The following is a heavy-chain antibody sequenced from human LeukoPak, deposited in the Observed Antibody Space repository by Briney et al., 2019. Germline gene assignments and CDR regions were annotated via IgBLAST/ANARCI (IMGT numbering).Heavy chain of an antibody. D-gene: IGHD4-11*01. V-gene: IGHV1-2*02. CDR1: GYTFTGYY. CDR2: INPNSGGT. J-gene: IGHJ4*02. CDR3: ARWMATVTTPDY. Sequence: ASVKVSCKPSGYTFTGYYLHWIRQAPGQGLEWMGWINPNSGGTNYAQKFQGRVTMTRDTSISTAYMELSRLRSDDTAVYYCARWMATVTTPDYWGQGTLVTVSS.